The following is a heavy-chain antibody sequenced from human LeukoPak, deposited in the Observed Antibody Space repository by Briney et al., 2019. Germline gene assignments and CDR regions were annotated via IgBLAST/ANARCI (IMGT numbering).Heavy chain of an antibody. Sequence: ASVKVSCKASGFTFTSCAVQWVRQARGQRLEWIGWIVVGSGNTNYAQKFQERVTITRDMSTSTAYMELSSLRSEDTAVYYCAASYGDYGTIDYWGQGTLVTVSS. CDR3: AASYGDYGTIDY. V-gene: IGHV1-58*01. D-gene: IGHD4-17*01. J-gene: IGHJ4*02. CDR1: GFTFTSCA. CDR2: IVVGSGNT.